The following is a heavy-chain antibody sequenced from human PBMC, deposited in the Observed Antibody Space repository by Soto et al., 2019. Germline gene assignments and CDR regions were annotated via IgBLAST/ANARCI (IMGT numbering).Heavy chain of an antibody. CDR3: AKDVQRGYCSGGSCYSRWFDP. Sequence: GGSLRLSCAASGFTFSSYAMSWVRQAPGKGLEWVSAISGSGGSTYYADSVKGRFTISRDNSKNTLYLQMNSLRAEDTAVYYCAKDVQRGYCSGGSCYSRWFDPWGQGTLVTVSS. D-gene: IGHD2-15*01. J-gene: IGHJ5*02. CDR1: GFTFSSYA. CDR2: ISGSGGST. V-gene: IGHV3-23*01.